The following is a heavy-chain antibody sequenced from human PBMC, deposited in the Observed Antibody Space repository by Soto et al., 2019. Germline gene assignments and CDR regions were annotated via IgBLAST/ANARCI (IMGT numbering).Heavy chain of an antibody. CDR3: ARDGRITMVRGVIKEGYYYYYGMDV. J-gene: IGHJ6*02. CDR1: GYTFTSYY. Sequence: QVQLVQSGAEVKKPGASVKVSCKASGYTFTSYYMHWVRQAPGQGLEWMGIINPSGGSTSYAQKFQGRVTMTRDTFTSTVYMELSSLRSEDTAVYYCARDGRITMVRGVIKEGYYYYYGMDVWGQGTTVTVSS. CDR2: INPSGGST. D-gene: IGHD3-10*01. V-gene: IGHV1-46*01.